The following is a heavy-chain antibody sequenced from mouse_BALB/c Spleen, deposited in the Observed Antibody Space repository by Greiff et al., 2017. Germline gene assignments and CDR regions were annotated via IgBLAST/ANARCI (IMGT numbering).Heavy chain of an antibody. J-gene: IGHJ2*01. V-gene: IGHV5-17*02. CDR1: GFTFSSFG. D-gene: IGHD2-2*01. CDR3: ARSGGYHYFDY. Sequence: EVQLVESGGGLVQPGGSRKLSCAASGFTFSSFGMHWVRQAPEKGLEWVAYISSGSSTIYYADTVKGRFTISRDNPKNTLFLQMTSLRSEDTAMYYCARSGGYHYFDYWGQGTTLTVSS. CDR2: ISSGSSTI.